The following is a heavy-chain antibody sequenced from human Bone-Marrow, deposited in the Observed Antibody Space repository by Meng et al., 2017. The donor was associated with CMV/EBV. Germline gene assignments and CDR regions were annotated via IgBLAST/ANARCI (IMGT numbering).Heavy chain of an antibody. CDR3: ARRGPDYYYAMDV. V-gene: IGHV1-8*01. J-gene: IGHJ6*02. CDR1: GYTFTSYD. Sequence: ASVKVSCKASGYTFTSYDINWVRQATGQGLEWMGWMNPNSGNTGYAQKFQGRVTMTRDTSISTAYMELSSLTSEDTAVYSCARRGPDYYYAMDVWGQRTTVTVSS. CDR2: MNPNSGNT.